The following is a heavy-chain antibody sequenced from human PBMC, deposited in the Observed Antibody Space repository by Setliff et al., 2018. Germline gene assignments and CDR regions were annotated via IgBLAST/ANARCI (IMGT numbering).Heavy chain of an antibody. V-gene: IGHV3-23*01. CDR3: CSGSYLFVY. J-gene: IGHJ4*02. Sequence: PGGSLRLSCAASGFTFSNYAMSWVHRAPGKGLAWVSGITGGGDTTYYADSVKGRFTISRDNSKNTLYLQMNSLRAEDTAVYYCCSGSYLFVYWGQGSLVTVSS. CDR1: GFTFSNYA. D-gene: IGHD1-26*01. CDR2: ITGGGDTT.